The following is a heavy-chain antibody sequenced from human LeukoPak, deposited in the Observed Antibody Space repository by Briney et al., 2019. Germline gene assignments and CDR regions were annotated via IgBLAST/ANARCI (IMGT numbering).Heavy chain of an antibody. CDR3: ARAESRGCSLDY. D-gene: IGHD5-18*01. J-gene: IGHJ4*02. Sequence: GGSLRLSCAASGFTISSYDMHWVRQVSGKGLEWVSGIGIADDTYYSGSVKGRFTISREKGKNSLYLQMNSLRVGDTAVYYCARAESRGCSLDYWGQGTLVIVSS. CDR2: IGIADDT. CDR1: GFTISSYD. V-gene: IGHV3-13*01.